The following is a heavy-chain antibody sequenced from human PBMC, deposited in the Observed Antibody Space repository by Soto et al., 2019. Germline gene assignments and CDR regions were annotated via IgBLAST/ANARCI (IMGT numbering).Heavy chain of an antibody. V-gene: IGHV5-10-1*01. Sequence: GESLNDSCKGSGYSFAGYWITWVRQKPGKGLEWMGRIDPSDSQTYYSPSFRGHVTISVTKSITTVFLQWSSLRASDTAMYYCARQIYDSDTGPNFQYYFDSWGQGTPVTVSS. CDR1: GYSFAGYW. J-gene: IGHJ4*02. CDR2: IDPSDSQT. CDR3: ARQIYDSDTGPNFQYYFDS. D-gene: IGHD3-22*01.